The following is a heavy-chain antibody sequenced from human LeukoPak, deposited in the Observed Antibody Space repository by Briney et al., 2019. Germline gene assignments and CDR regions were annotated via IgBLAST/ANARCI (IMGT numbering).Heavy chain of an antibody. J-gene: IGHJ4*02. V-gene: IGHV4-59*01. D-gene: IGHD6-19*01. CDR2: IYYSGST. CDR3: AQWLVTANYFDY. CDR1: GGSISSYY. Sequence: PSETLSLTCTVSGGSISSYYWSWIRQPPGKGLEWIGYIYYSGSTNYNPSLKSRVTISVDTSKNQFSLKLSSVTAADTAVYYCAQWLVTANYFDYWGQGTLVTVSS.